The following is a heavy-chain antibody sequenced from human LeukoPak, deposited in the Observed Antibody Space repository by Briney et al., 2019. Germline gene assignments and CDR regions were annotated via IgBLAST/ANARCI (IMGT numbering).Heavy chain of an antibody. CDR2: IRYDGGNK. Sequence: PGGSLRLSCAASGFTFSSYGMHWVRQAPGKGLEWVAFIRYDGGNKYYADSVKGRFTISRDNSKNTLYLQMNSLRAEDTAVYYCAKKETTVVTGGFDYWGQGTLVTVSS. CDR3: AKKETTVVTGGFDY. V-gene: IGHV3-30*02. J-gene: IGHJ4*02. D-gene: IGHD4-23*01. CDR1: GFTFSSYG.